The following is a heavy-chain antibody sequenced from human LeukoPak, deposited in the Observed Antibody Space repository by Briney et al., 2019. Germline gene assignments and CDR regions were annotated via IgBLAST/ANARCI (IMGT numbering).Heavy chain of an antibody. J-gene: IGHJ3*02. Sequence: PGGSLRLSCAASGFTFSSYGMHWVRQAPGKGLEWVAFIRHDGSNKYYADSVKGRFTISRDNSKNTLYLQMNSLRAGDTAVYYCARRVGTAFDIWGQGTMVTVSS. CDR2: IRHDGSNK. V-gene: IGHV3-30*02. CDR3: ARRVGTAFDI. D-gene: IGHD1-14*01. CDR1: GFTFSSYG.